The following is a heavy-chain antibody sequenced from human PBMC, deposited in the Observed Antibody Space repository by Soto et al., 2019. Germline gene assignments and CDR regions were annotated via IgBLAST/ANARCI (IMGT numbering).Heavy chain of an antibody. J-gene: IGHJ4*02. Sequence: DVQLVESGGGLVQPGRSLRLSCAASGFTFDDYAMHWVRQAPGKGLEWVSGISWNSGSIGYADSVKGRFTISRDNAKNSLYLQMNSLRAEDTALYYCAKDVGQWLVFSRRWGPFDYWGQGTLVTVSS. V-gene: IGHV3-9*01. D-gene: IGHD6-19*01. CDR2: ISWNSGSI. CDR3: AKDVGQWLVFSRRWGPFDY. CDR1: GFTFDDYA.